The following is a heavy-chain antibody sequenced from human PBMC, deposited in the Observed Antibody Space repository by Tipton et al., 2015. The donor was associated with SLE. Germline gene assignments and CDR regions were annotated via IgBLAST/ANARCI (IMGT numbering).Heavy chain of an antibody. D-gene: IGHD4/OR15-4a*01. CDR1: GGSFSGYY. Sequence: TLSLTCAVYGGSFSGYYWSWIRQPPGKGLEWIGEINHSGSTNYNPSLKSRVTISVDTSKNQFSLKLSSETAADTAVYYCARGLTYGYWGQGTLVTVSS. V-gene: IGHV4-34*01. CDR3: ARGLTYGY. CDR2: INHSGST. J-gene: IGHJ4*02.